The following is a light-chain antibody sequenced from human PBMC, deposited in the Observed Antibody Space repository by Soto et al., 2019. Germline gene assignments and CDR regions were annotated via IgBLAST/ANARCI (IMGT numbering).Light chain of an antibody. CDR1: SGHSSYA. J-gene: IGLJ2*01. V-gene: IGLV4-69*01. CDR3: QTLGTGILV. CDR2: LNSDGSH. Sequence: QLVLTQSPSASASLGASVKLTCTLSSGHSSYAIAWHQQQPEKGPRFLMKLNSDGSHNKGDGIPDRFSGSSSGAERHLTISSLQSEDEADYYCQTLGTGILVFGGGTKVTVL.